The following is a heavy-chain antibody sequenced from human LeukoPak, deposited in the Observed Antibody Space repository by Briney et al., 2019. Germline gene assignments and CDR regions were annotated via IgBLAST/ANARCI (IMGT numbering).Heavy chain of an antibody. V-gene: IGHV1-2*06. Sequence: GSVKVSCKASGYTFTGYYMYWVRQAPGQGLEWMGRINPNSGGINYAQKFQGRVTMTRDTSISTVYMELSRLRSDDTAAYYCARHAENSGSYYFDYWGQGTLITVSS. CDR1: GYTFTGYY. J-gene: IGHJ4*02. D-gene: IGHD1-26*01. CDR2: INPNSGGI. CDR3: ARHAENSGSYYFDY.